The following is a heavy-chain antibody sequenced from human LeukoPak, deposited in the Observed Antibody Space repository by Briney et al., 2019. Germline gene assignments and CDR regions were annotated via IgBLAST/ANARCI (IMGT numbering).Heavy chain of an antibody. D-gene: IGHD3-10*01. CDR2: IKQDGSEK. V-gene: IGHV3-7*01. J-gene: IGHJ4*02. Sequence: PGGSLRLSCAASGFTFSSYWMSWVRQAPGKGLKWVANIKQDGSEKYYVDSVKGRFTISRDNAKNSLYLQMNSLRAEDTAVYYCARSEYYGSGSYYTYPDYWGQGTLVTVSS. CDR3: ARSEYYGSGSYYTYPDY. CDR1: GFTFSSYW.